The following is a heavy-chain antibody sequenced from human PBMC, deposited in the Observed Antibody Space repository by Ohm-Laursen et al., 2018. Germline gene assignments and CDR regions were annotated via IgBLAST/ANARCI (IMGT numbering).Heavy chain of an antibody. D-gene: IGHD2-2*01. CDR2: ISNDGSNK. CDR1: GFTFSSYG. Sequence: SLRLSCAASGFTFSSYGMHWVRQAPGKGLEWVAVISNDGSNKYYADSVKGRFTISRDNSKNTLYLQMNSLRGEDTAVYYCAKEDFAGYCSTTSCFLISRYYYGMDVWGHGTTVTVSS. CDR3: AKEDFAGYCSTTSCFLISRYYYGMDV. V-gene: IGHV3-30*18. J-gene: IGHJ6*02.